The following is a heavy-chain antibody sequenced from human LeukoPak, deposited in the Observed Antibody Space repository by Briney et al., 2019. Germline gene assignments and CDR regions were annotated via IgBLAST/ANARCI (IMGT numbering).Heavy chain of an antibody. CDR3: ARLIAVAGTYRGHVDY. Sequence: PSETLSLTCTVSGASISSYYWSWIRQPPGKGLEWIGYIHDSGSTNYNPSLKSRVTMSVDTSKNQFSLKLSSVTAADTAVYYCARLIAVAGTYRGHVDYWGQGALVTVSS. CDR2: IHDSGST. D-gene: IGHD6-19*01. CDR1: GASISSYY. J-gene: IGHJ4*02. V-gene: IGHV4-59*08.